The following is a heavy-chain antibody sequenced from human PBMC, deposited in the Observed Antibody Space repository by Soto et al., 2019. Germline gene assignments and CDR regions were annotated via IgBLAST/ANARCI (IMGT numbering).Heavy chain of an antibody. D-gene: IGHD2-2*01. V-gene: IGHV1-69*01. CDR2: IIPIFGTA. CDR3: ARDRGCSSTSCYDYWFDP. CDR1: GGTFSSYA. J-gene: IGHJ5*02. Sequence: QVQLVQSGAEVKKPGSSVKVSCKASGGTFSSYAISWVRQAPGQGLEWMGGIIPIFGTANYAQKFQGRVTITADESTRTAYMELSSLRSEDTAVYYCARDRGCSSTSCYDYWFDPWGQGTLVTVSS.